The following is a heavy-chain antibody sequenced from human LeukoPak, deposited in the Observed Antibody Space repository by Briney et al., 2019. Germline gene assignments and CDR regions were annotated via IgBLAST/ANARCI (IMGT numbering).Heavy chain of an antibody. J-gene: IGHJ4*02. CDR3: ARGHYYDSNFDY. CDR1: GYTFTSYA. Sequence: ASVKVPCKASGYTFTSYAMHWVRQAPGQRLEWMGWINAGNGNTKYSQKFQGRVTITRDTSASTAYMELSSLRSEDTAVYYCARGHYYDSNFDYWGQGTLVTVSS. D-gene: IGHD3-22*01. CDR2: INAGNGNT. V-gene: IGHV1-3*01.